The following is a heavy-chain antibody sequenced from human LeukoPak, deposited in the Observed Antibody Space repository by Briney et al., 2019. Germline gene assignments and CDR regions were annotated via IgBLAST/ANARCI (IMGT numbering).Heavy chain of an antibody. CDR2: ISYDGSNK. Sequence: GGSLRLSCAASGFTFSSYAMHWVRQAPGKGLEWVAVISYDGSNKYYADSVKGRFTISRDNSKNTLYLQMNSLRAEDTAVYYCARGAGEGDYWGQGTLVTVSS. CDR3: ARGAGEGDY. J-gene: IGHJ4*02. V-gene: IGHV3-30-3*01. CDR1: GFTFSSYA. D-gene: IGHD3-10*01.